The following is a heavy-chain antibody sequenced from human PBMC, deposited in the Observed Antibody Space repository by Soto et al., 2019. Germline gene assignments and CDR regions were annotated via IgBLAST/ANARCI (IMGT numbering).Heavy chain of an antibody. Sequence: QVQLVQSGAEVKKPGASVKVSCKASGYTFTSYGISWVRQAPGQGLEWMGWISAYNGNTNDAQNIQGRVTMTTDTYTSTAYMELRSLRSEHTAVYYCAREPGSSYGPEYFQPWGQGTLVTVSS. D-gene: IGHD5-18*01. CDR2: ISAYNGNT. V-gene: IGHV1-18*01. J-gene: IGHJ1*01. CDR1: GYTFTSYG. CDR3: AREPGSSYGPEYFQP.